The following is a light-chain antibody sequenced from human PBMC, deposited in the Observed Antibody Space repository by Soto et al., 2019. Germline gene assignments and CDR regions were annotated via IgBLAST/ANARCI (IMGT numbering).Light chain of an antibody. J-gene: IGKJ1*01. CDR3: QQYGSSGT. CDR2: SSS. CDR1: QSLSSSF. V-gene: IGKV3-20*01. Sequence: IVLPQSPGTLSLSPGERALLSCRASQSLSSSFLAWYQQKPGHAPRLLIYSSSNRATGIPDRFSGGGSGTDFTLTISRLEPADFAVYYCQQYGSSGTFGQGTKVDIK.